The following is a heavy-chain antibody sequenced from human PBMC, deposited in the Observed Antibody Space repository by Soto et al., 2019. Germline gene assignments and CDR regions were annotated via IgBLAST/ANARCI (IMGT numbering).Heavy chain of an antibody. D-gene: IGHD3-3*01. J-gene: IGHJ4*02. V-gene: IGHV3-49*03. CDR3: TRVYDFWSGYDMDYFDY. CDR1: GFTFGDYA. CDR2: IRSKAYGGTT. Sequence: GGSLRLSCTASGFTFGDYAMSWFRQAPGKGLEWVGFIRSKAYGGTTEYAASVKGRFTISRDDSKSIAYLQMNSPKTEDTAVYFCTRVYDFWSGYDMDYFDYWGQGTLVTVSS.